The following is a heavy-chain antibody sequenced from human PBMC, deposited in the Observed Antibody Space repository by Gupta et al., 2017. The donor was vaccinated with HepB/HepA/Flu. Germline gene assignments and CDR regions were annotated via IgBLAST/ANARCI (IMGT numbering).Heavy chain of an antibody. V-gene: IGHV4-34*01. D-gene: IGHD6-13*01. Sequence: QVQLQQWGAGLLKPSETLSLTCAVYGGSFRGYYWSWIRQPPGKGLEWIGEINHSGSTNYNPSLKSRVTISVDTSKNQFSLKLSSVTAADTAVYYCARGKGIAAPFDYWGQGTLVTVSS. CDR2: INHSGST. CDR3: ARGKGIAAPFDY. J-gene: IGHJ4*02. CDR1: GGSFRGYY.